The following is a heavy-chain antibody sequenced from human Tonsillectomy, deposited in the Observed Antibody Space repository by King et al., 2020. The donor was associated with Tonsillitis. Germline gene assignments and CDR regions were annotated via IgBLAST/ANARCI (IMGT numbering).Heavy chain of an antibody. V-gene: IGHV4-34*01. CDR3: ARGPVTDSCFFDY. CDR1: GGSLSGYY. J-gene: IGHJ4*02. Sequence: VQLQQWGAGLLKPSETLSLTCDVYGGSLSGYYWSWIRQPPGKGLEWIGEISHSGSTNYNPSLKSRVTISVDTSKNQFSLKLSSVTAADTAVYYCARGPVTDSCFFDYWGQGTLVTVSS. D-gene: IGHD1-20*01. CDR2: ISHSGST.